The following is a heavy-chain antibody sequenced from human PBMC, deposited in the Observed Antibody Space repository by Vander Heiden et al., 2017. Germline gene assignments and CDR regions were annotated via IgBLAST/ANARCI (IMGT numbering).Heavy chain of an antibody. Sequence: EVQLLESGGGLVQPGGSLRLSCAASGFAFTNYAISWVRQDAGKGLEWVSGSNTGGNTYYADSVKGRFTISRDNSKSTLYLQMNSLRAEDTALYYCAKDGGKGEEDWGQGTLVTVSS. CDR1: GFAFTNYA. V-gene: IGHV3-23*01. J-gene: IGHJ4*02. CDR2: SNTGGNT. D-gene: IGHD2-21*01. CDR3: AKDGGKGEED.